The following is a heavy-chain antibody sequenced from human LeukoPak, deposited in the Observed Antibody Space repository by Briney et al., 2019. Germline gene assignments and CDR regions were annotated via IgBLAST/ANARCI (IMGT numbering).Heavy chain of an antibody. V-gene: IGHV4-4*07. J-gene: IGHJ5*02. CDR3: ARTIAVAGTCWFDP. D-gene: IGHD6-19*01. CDR1: GGSISSYY. CDR2: IYTSGST. Sequence: PSETLSLTCTVSGGSISSYYWSWIRQPAGKGLEWIGRIYTSGSTNYNPSLKSRVTMSVDTSKNQFSLKLSSVTAADTAVCYCARTIAVAGTCWFDPWGQGTLVTVSS.